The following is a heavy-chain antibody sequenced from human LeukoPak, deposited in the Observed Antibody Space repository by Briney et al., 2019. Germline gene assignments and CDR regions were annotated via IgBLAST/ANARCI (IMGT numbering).Heavy chain of an antibody. Sequence: GGSLRLSCAASGFTFSSYWMSWVRQAPGKGLEWVAVISYDGSNKYYADSVKGRFTISRDNSKNTLYLQMNSLRAEDTAVYYCAKESRNYDSSGYYHDFDYWGQGTLVTVSS. CDR1: GFTFSSYW. J-gene: IGHJ4*02. CDR2: ISYDGSNK. CDR3: AKESRNYDSSGYYHDFDY. V-gene: IGHV3-30*18. D-gene: IGHD3-22*01.